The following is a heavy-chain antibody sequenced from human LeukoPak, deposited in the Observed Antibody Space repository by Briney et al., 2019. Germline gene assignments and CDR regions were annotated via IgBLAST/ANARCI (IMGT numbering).Heavy chain of an antibody. CDR1: GGSISSSCYY. CDR3: ARGGGYSSLGYFDL. CDR2: IYYSGST. Sequence: SETLSLTCTVSGGSISSSCYYWGLIRQPPGKGLEWIGSIYYSGSTYYNSSLKSRVTISIDTSKNQFSLKLSSVTAADTAVYYCARGGGYSSLGYFDLWGRGTLVTVSS. J-gene: IGHJ2*01. V-gene: IGHV4-39*07. D-gene: IGHD5-18*01.